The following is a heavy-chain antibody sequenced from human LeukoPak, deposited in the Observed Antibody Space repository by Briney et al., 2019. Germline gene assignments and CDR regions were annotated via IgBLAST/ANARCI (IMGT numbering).Heavy chain of an antibody. D-gene: IGHD1-26*01. V-gene: IGHV1-69*13. CDR1: GGTFNSYA. J-gene: IGHJ4*02. CDR3: ANSKGLIVGATYYFDY. CDR2: IIPILGST. Sequence: ASVKVSCKASGGTFNSYAISWVRQAPGQGLEWMGGIIPILGSTNYAQNFQGRVTITADESTSTAYMELSSLRSEDTAVYFCANSKGLIVGATYYFDYWGQGTLVTVSS.